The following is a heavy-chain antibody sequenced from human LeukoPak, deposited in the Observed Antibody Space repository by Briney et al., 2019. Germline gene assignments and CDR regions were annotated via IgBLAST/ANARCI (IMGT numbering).Heavy chain of an antibody. CDR1: GGSISSSSYY. CDR3: ARDVVEMATIDY. V-gene: IGHV4-39*07. J-gene: IGHJ4*02. Sequence: SETLSLTCTVSGGSISSSSYYWGWIRQPPGKGLEWIGSIYYSGSTYYSPSLKSRVTISVDTSKNQFSLKLSSVTAADTAVYYCARDVVEMATIDYWGQGTLVTVSS. CDR2: IYYSGST. D-gene: IGHD5-24*01.